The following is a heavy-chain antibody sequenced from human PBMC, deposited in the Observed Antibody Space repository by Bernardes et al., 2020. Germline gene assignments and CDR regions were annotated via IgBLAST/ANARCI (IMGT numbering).Heavy chain of an antibody. J-gene: IGHJ4*02. CDR1: GGSISSSNW. Sequence: SETLSLTCAVSGGSISSSNWWSWVRQPPGKGLEWIGEIYHSGSTNYNPSLKSRVTISVDKSKNQFSLKLSSVTAADTAVYYCARSATYYDILTGYYNSNYFAYWGQGTLVTVSS. CDR2: IYHSGST. CDR3: ARSATYYDILTGYYNSNYFAY. V-gene: IGHV4-4*02. D-gene: IGHD3-9*01.